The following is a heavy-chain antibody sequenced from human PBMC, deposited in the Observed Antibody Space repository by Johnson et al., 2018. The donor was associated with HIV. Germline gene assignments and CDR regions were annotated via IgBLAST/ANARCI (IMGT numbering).Heavy chain of an antibody. CDR1: GFTFSSYA. CDR3: ARDRSSGWYGRVDAFDI. Sequence: QVQLVESGGGVVQPGRSLRLSCAASGFTFSSYAMHWVRQAPGKGLEWVAVLSYDGSNKYYADSVKGRFTISSDNSKNTLYLQMNRLRAEDTAVYYCARDRSSGWYGRVDAFDIWGQGTMVTVSS. V-gene: IGHV3-30-3*01. D-gene: IGHD6-19*01. J-gene: IGHJ3*02. CDR2: LSYDGSNK.